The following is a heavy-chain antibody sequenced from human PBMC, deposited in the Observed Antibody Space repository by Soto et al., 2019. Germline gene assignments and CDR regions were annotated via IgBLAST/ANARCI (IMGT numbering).Heavy chain of an antibody. V-gene: IGHV4-30-2*01. CDR1: GGSLSSGGYS. J-gene: IGHJ4*02. CDR2: IYHSGST. Sequence: PSETLSLTCAVSGGSLSSGGYSWSWIRQPPGKGLEWIGYIYHSGSTYYNPSLKSRVTISVDRSKNQFSLKLSSVTAADTAVYYCARGNVVAIDYWGQGTLVTVSS. D-gene: IGHD2-21*01. CDR3: ARGNVVAIDY.